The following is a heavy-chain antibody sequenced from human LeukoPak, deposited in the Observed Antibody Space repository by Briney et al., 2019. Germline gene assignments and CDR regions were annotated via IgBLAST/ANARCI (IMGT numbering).Heavy chain of an antibody. V-gene: IGHV3-23*01. J-gene: IGHJ4*01. CDR1: VFTLSSYA. Sequence: GGSLRLSCAASVFTLSSYAMSWVRQAPGKGLDWVSGISASGYTTYNALCVKRRFTISRDNSKNTVYLHVHSLRADDTAVYYCAGSDTVATHAYSNCGHGTPVTVSS. CDR2: ISASGYTT. CDR3: AGSDTVATHAYSN. D-gene: IGHD5-12*01.